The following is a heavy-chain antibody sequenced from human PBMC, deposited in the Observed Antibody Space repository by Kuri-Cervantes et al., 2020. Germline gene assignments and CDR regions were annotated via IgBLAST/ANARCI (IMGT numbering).Heavy chain of an antibody. D-gene: IGHD3-22*01. V-gene: IGHV1-69*13. CDR2: IIPIFGTA. CDR1: GGTFSSYA. CDR3: AREGYYDSRGYYYESHYYGMDV. J-gene: IGHJ6*02. Sequence: SVKVSCKASGGTFSSYAISWVRRAPGQGLEWMGGIIPIFGTANYAQKFQGRVTITADESTSTAYMELRSLRSDDTAVYYCAREGYYDSRGYYYESHYYGMDVWGQGTTVTVSS.